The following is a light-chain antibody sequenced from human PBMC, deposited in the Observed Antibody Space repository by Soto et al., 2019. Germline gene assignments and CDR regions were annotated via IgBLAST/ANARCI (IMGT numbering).Light chain of an antibody. V-gene: IGLV2-11*01. CDR1: SSDVGAYIY. Sequence: ALTQPRSVSGSPGQSVTFSCTGTSSDVGAYIYVSWYQQHPGKAPKLIIYDVIKRPSGVPDRFSGSKSGNTASLTISGLQAEDEADYYCCSYAGSYTHVFGTGTKVTVL. CDR3: CSYAGSYTHV. J-gene: IGLJ1*01. CDR2: DVI.